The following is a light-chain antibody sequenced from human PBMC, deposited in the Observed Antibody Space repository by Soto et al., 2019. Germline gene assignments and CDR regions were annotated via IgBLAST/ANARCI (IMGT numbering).Light chain of an antibody. CDR3: SSYTSSSTYV. Sequence: QSALTQPASVSGSRGQSITISCTGTSSDVGGYNYVSWYQQHPGKAPKLMIYDVSNRPSGVSNRFSVSKSGNTASLTISGLQAEDEADYYCSSYTSSSTYVFGTGTKLTVL. CDR1: SSDVGGYNY. CDR2: DVS. J-gene: IGLJ1*01. V-gene: IGLV2-14*01.